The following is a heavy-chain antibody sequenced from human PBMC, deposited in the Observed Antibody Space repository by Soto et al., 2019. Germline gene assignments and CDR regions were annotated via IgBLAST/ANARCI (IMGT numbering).Heavy chain of an antibody. CDR1: GFTFSSYA. CDR2: ISGSGGST. J-gene: IGHJ4*01. CDR3: AKTGGSRTYYYDSSGSQGY. Sequence: PGGSLRLSCAASGFTFSSYAMSWVRQAPGKGLEWVSAISGSGGSTYYADSVKGRFTISRDNSKNTLYLQMNSLRAEDTAVYYCAKTGGSRTYYYDSSGSQGYWGQRTLVTVSS. V-gene: IGHV3-23*01. D-gene: IGHD3-22*01.